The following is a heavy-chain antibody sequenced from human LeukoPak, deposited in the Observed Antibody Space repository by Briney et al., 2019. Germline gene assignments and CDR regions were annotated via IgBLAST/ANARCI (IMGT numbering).Heavy chain of an antibody. Sequence: AGGSLRLSCAASGFSFAGYAMSWVRQAPGKGLEWVSGINGGGTSTYYADSVKGRLTISRDNSKNTVYLQVNSLRAEDTAIFYCAKVTGWSAYYYYMDVWGKGTTVTVSS. CDR1: GFSFAGYA. V-gene: IGHV3-23*01. CDR3: AKVTGWSAYYYYMDV. D-gene: IGHD2-15*01. J-gene: IGHJ6*03. CDR2: INGGGTST.